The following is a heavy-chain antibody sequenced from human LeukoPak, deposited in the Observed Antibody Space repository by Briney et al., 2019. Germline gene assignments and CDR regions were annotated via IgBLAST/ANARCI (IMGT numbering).Heavy chain of an antibody. CDR3: ARGRPGSGWSFDY. CDR1: GYTFTTYY. CDR2: INPSGGTT. J-gene: IGHJ4*02. V-gene: IGHV1-46*01. Sequence: GASGKVSCKTSGYTFTTYYMHWVRQAPGQGLEWMGIINPSGGTTNYAQKFQGRVTMTRDTSTTTLYMELSSLRSEDTAVYYCARGRPGSGWSFDYWGQGTLVTVSS. D-gene: IGHD6-19*01.